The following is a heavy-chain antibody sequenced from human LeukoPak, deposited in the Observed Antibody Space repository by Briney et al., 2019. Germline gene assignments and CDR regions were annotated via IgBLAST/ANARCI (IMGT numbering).Heavy chain of an antibody. J-gene: IGHJ5*02. CDR3: AKDRRPQLVSNWFDP. Sequence: GRSLRLSCAASGFTFSTYAMHWVRQAPGKGLEWVALISYDGSYKYYGDSVKGRFTISRDNSKNTLFLQMNSLRAEDTAVYYCAKDRRPQLVSNWFDPWGQGTLVTVSS. CDR2: ISYDGSYK. CDR1: GFTFSTYA. D-gene: IGHD6-13*01. V-gene: IGHV3-30*04.